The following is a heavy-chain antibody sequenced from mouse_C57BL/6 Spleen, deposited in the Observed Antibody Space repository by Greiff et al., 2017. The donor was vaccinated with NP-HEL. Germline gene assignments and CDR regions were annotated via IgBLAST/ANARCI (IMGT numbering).Heavy chain of an antibody. CDR3: ARDYYGISFYFDY. D-gene: IGHD1-1*01. CDR2: ISSGSSTI. V-gene: IGHV5-17*01. J-gene: IGHJ2*01. CDR1: GFTFSDYG. Sequence: EVMLVESGGGLVKPGGSLKLSCAASGFTFSDYGMHWVRQAPEKGLEWVAYISSGSSTIYYADTVKGRFTISRDNAKNTLFLQMTSLRSEDTAMYYCARDYYGISFYFDYWGQGTTLTVSS.